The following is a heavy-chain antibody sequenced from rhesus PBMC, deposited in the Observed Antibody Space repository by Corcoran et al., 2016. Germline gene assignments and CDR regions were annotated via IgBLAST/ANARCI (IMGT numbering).Heavy chain of an antibody. CDR1: GFTFSDYY. CDR3: ARDPTVGRGGYFDY. D-gene: IGHD4-29*01. V-gene: IGHV3-178*01. CDR2: ISNGGGSS. Sequence: EVQLVESGGGLAKPGGSLRLSCAASGFTFSDYYMDCVRQAPGEGLEWGSRISNGGGSSWYADSLKGRFTISRENAENTLYLQMDGLRAEDTAVYYCARDPTVGRGGYFDYWGQGVLVTVSS. J-gene: IGHJ4*01.